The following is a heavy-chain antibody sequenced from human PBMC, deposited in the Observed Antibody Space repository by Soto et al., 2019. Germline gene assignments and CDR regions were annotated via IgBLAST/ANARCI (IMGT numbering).Heavy chain of an antibody. J-gene: IGHJ4*02. CDR2: INHSGST. CDR1: GGSFSGYY. CDR3: ARVSTMIVVNYFDY. Sequence: SETLSLTCAVYGGSFSGYYWSWIRQPPGKGLEWIGEINHSGSTNYNPSLKSRVTISVDTSKNQFSLKLSSVTAADTAVYYCARVSTMIVVNYFDYWGQGTLVTVSS. V-gene: IGHV4-34*01. D-gene: IGHD3-22*01.